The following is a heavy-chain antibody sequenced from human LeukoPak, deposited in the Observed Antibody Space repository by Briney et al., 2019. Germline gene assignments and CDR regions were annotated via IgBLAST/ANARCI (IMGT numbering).Heavy chain of an antibody. CDR1: GYTFTGYY. CDR3: ARAPRSGYFYYYYYMDV. CDR2: INPNSGGT. D-gene: IGHD3-3*01. J-gene: IGHJ6*03. V-gene: IGHV1-2*02. Sequence: GASVKASCKASGYTFTGYYMHWVRQAPGQGLEWMGWINPNSGGTNYAQKFQGRVTMTRDTSISTAYMELSRLRSDDTAVYYCARAPRSGYFYYYYYMDVWGKGTTVTVSS.